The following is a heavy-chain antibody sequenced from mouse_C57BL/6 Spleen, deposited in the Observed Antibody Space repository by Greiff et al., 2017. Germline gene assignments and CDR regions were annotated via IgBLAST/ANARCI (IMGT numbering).Heavy chain of an antibody. Sequence: QVQLQQPGAELVKPGASVKMSCKASGYTFTSYWITWVKQRPGQGLEWIGDIYPGSGSTNYNEKFKSKATLTADTSSSTAYMQLSSLTSEDSAVYYCARSYWYFDVWGTGTTVTVSS. CDR3: ARSYWYFDV. V-gene: IGHV1-55*01. CDR1: GYTFTSYW. CDR2: IYPGSGST. J-gene: IGHJ1*03.